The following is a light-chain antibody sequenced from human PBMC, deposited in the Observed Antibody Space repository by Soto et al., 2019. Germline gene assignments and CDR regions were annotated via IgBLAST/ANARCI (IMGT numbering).Light chain of an antibody. J-gene: IGLJ3*02. CDR2: EVS. Sequence: QSALTQPASVSRSPGQSITISCTGTSSDVGGYNYVSWYQQHPGKAPKLMIYEVSNRPSGVSNRFSGSKSGNTASLTISGLLAEDDADYYCSSYTSSSTLGVFGGGTKVTVL. CDR1: SSDVGGYNY. CDR3: SSYTSSSTLGV. V-gene: IGLV2-14*01.